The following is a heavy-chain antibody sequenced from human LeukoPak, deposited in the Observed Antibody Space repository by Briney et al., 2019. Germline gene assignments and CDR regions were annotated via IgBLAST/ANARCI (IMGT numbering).Heavy chain of an antibody. Sequence: QTLSLTCAISGDSAFSNSVSWNWIRQSPSRGLEWLGRTFYRSKWYNDYAVSVKSRITINPDTSKNQFSLQLNSVTPEDTAVYYCARGYNYGFDYWGQGTLVTASS. J-gene: IGHJ4*02. V-gene: IGHV6-1*01. CDR3: ARGYNYGFDY. CDR1: GDSAFSNSVS. D-gene: IGHD5-18*01. CDR2: TFYRSKWYN.